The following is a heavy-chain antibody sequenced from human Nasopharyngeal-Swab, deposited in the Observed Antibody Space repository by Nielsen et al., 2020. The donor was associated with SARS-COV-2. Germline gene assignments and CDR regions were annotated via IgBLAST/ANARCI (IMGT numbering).Heavy chain of an antibody. V-gene: IGHV4-34*01. CDR2: INHTGTT. D-gene: IGHD1-26*01. CDR1: GESFSDYY. CDR3: ASYYVGVDGQKRFDD. J-gene: IGHJ4*02. Sequence: SETLSLTCAVYGESFSDYYWSWIRQSPGKGLEWIGEINHTGTTNYNPSLKSRVSISVDMSKNQFSLNLHSVTAADTGVYYCASYYVGVDGQKRFDDWGQGTLVTVSS.